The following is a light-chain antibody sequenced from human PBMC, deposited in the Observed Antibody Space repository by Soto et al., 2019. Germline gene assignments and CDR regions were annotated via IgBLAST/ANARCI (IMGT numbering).Light chain of an antibody. CDR1: QSVLYSSNNKNY. CDR3: QQYYSTPLT. Sequence: DIVMTQSPDSLAVSLGERATINCKSSQSVLYSSNNKNYLAWYQQKPGQPPKLLIYWASTRESGVPDRFSCSRSGSDFTLSIRSLQAEDVAVYYFQQYYSTPLTFGPWTKVDIK. V-gene: IGKV4-1*01. J-gene: IGKJ3*01. CDR2: WAS.